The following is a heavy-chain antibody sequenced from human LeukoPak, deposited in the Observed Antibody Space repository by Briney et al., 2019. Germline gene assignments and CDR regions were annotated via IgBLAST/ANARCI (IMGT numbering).Heavy chain of an antibody. CDR1: GFTFSGYG. J-gene: IGHJ4*02. CDR2: IRNDGTKE. Sequence: SGGSLALSCAASGFTFSGYGMSWVRQAPGKGLEWVAFIRNDGTKEYHADPVKGRFSISRDNPKNTLYLQMNSLSVEDTAIYYCVKALGGSGSYWGQGTSVIVSS. D-gene: IGHD3-10*01. CDR3: VKALGGSGSY. V-gene: IGHV3-30*02.